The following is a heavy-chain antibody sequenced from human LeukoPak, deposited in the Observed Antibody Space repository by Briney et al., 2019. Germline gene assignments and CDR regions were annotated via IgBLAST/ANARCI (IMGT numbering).Heavy chain of an antibody. CDR2: ISYDGSIK. CDR1: GFTFRSYA. CDR3: ARDKGTTWVPHDS. Sequence: GRSLRLSCAASGFTFRSYAMHWVRQAPGKGLEWVSFISYDGSIKYYADSVKGRFTISRDNSKTTVYLQMNSMRAEDTAVYGCARDKGTTWVPHDSWGQGTLVTVSS. J-gene: IGHJ4*02. D-gene: IGHD2-2*01. V-gene: IGHV3-30-3*01.